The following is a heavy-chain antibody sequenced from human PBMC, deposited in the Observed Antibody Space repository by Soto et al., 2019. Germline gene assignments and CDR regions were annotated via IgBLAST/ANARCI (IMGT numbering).Heavy chain of an antibody. D-gene: IGHD3-10*01. V-gene: IGHV2-5*02. J-gene: IGHJ5*02. CDR2: IYWDDDK. CDR3: AHIPSYYQYDWFDP. CDR1: GFSLTTRGVG. Sequence: QITLKESGPTLVKPTQTLTLTCTFSGFSLTTRGVGVGWIRQPPGKALECLALIYWDDDKRYSPSLQNRLSITKDTSKNQVVLTMTNMDPVDTATYYCAHIPSYYQYDWFDPWGQGTLVSVSS.